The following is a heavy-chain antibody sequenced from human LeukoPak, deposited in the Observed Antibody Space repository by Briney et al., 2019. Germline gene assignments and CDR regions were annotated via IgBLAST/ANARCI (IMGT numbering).Heavy chain of an antibody. Sequence: SETLSLTCTVSGGSISSGSYYWSWIRQPAGKGLEWIGRIYTSGSTNYNPSLKSRVTISVDTSKNQFSLKLSSVTAADTAVYYCARGETGTVDYWGQGTLVTVSS. J-gene: IGHJ4*02. D-gene: IGHD1-1*01. V-gene: IGHV4-61*02. CDR3: ARGETGTVDY. CDR2: IYTSGST. CDR1: GGSISSGSYY.